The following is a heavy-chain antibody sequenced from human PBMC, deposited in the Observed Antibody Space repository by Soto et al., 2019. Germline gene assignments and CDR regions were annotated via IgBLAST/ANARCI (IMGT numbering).Heavy chain of an antibody. Sequence: GGSLRLSCAASGFTFSNAWMNWVRQAPGKGLEWVGRIKSKTDGGTTDYAAPVKGRFTISRDDSKNTLYLQMNSLKTEDTAVYYCTFSKDPDIVVVVADYYYYGMDVWGQGTTVTVSS. J-gene: IGHJ6*02. D-gene: IGHD2-15*01. CDR2: IKSKTDGGTT. CDR3: TFSKDPDIVVVVADYYYYGMDV. V-gene: IGHV3-15*07. CDR1: GFTFSNAW.